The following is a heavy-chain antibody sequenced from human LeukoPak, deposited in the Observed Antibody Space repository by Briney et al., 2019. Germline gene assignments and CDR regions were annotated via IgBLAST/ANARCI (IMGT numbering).Heavy chain of an antibody. CDR3: AKEGRSLQTY. V-gene: IGHV3-7*03. Sequence: GGSLRLSCAASGFTFSSYWMSWVRLAPGRGLEWVANIKEDGTETYYVDSVKGRFTISRDNAKNSLYLQMNSLRVEDTAVYYCAKEGRSLQTYWGQGTLVTVSS. D-gene: IGHD5-24*01. J-gene: IGHJ4*02. CDR2: IKEDGTET. CDR1: GFTFSSYW.